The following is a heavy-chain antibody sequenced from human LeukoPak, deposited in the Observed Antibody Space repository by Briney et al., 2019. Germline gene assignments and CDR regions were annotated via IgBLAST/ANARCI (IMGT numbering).Heavy chain of an antibody. CDR1: GYTFTSYY. V-gene: IGHV1-46*01. D-gene: IGHD3-16*02. Sequence: ASVKVSCKASGYTFTSYYMHWVRQAPGQGLEWMGIINPSGGSTSYAQKFQGRITMTRDTSTSTVYMELSSLRSEDTAVYYCTREGVYAPDPSSYHRDAFDIWGQGTVVIVSS. CDR3: TREGVYAPDPSSYHRDAFDI. J-gene: IGHJ3*02. CDR2: INPSGGST.